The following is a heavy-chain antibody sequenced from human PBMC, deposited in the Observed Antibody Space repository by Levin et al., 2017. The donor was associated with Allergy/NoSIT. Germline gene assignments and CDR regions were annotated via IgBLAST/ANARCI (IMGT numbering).Heavy chain of an antibody. CDR3: ARPTAGCGVVIASCWLDP. D-gene: IGHD2-2*01. Sequence: GGSLRLSCEASGFIFSGHAMHWVRRAPGKGLEWVAGTSHDGRNKYYADSVKGRFTISRDNSKNMLYLYMDSLRIEDTAVYYCARPTAGCGVVIASCWLDPWGHGTQVTVSS. CDR1: GFIFSGHA. J-gene: IGHJ5*02. CDR2: TSHDGRNK. V-gene: IGHV3-30*04.